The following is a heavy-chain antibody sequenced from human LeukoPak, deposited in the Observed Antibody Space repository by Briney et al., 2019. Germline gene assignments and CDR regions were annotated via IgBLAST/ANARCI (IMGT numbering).Heavy chain of an antibody. Sequence: SETLSLTCAVSGGSISSGGYSWSWIRQPPGKGLEWIGYIYHNGNTCYNPSLESRVIISVDRSKNQFSLKLSSVTAADTAVYYCARDCSGGSCKGAFDIWGQGTMVTVSS. D-gene: IGHD2-15*01. CDR2: IYHNGNT. V-gene: IGHV4-30-2*01. J-gene: IGHJ3*02. CDR3: ARDCSGGSCKGAFDI. CDR1: GGSISSGGYS.